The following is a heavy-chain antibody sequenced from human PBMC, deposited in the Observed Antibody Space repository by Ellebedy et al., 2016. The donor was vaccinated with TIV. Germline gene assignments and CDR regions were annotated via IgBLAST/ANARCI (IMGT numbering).Heavy chain of an antibody. V-gene: IGHV4-34*01. CDR1: GESFSGYY. D-gene: IGHD3-22*01. CDR2: INHSGST. CDR3: ARCYYDSSGNYYGGLDV. J-gene: IGHJ6*02. Sequence: SETLSLTCAVYGESFSGYYWSWIRQPPGKGLEWIGEINHSGSTNYNPSLKSRVTISVDTSTIQFSLKLSSVTAADTAVYYCARCYYDSSGNYYGGLDVWGQGTTVTVSS.